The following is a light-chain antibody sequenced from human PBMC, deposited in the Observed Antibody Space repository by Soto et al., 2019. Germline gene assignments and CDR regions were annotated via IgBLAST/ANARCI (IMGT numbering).Light chain of an antibody. Sequence: DIVMTQSPDSLAVSLGERATINCKSSQTVLSDSNNKNFLAWYQQKPGQPPKRLIYWTSSRESGVPDRFSGSGSGTDFTLTISSLQAEDVAVYYCQQYYPSPPVFTFGPGTKVDIK. CDR1: QTVLSDSNNKNF. V-gene: IGKV4-1*01. J-gene: IGKJ3*01. CDR3: QQYYPSPPVFT. CDR2: WTS.